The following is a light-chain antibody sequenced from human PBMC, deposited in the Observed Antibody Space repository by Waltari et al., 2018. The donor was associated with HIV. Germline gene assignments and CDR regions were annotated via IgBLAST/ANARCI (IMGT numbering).Light chain of an antibody. Sequence: QLVLTQSPSASASLGASVKLTCNLSSGHSSYAIAWHQQQPEKGPRYLMKLNSDGSHSKGDGIPDRFSGSSSGAERYLTISSLQSEDEADYYCQTWGTVVFGGGTKLTVL. V-gene: IGLV4-69*01. J-gene: IGLJ2*01. CDR1: SGHSSYA. CDR3: QTWGTVV. CDR2: LNSDGSH.